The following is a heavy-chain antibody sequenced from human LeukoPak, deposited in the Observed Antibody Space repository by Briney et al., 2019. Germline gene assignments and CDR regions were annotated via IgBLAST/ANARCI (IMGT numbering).Heavy chain of an antibody. CDR3: TRDVIRGTNLGY. CDR1: GFSVSRNY. J-gene: IGHJ4*02. CDR2: IYSGGRT. V-gene: IGHV3-66*02. D-gene: IGHD3-10*01. Sequence: PGGSLRLSCAVSGFSVSRNYMTWVRQAPGKGLEWVSVIYSGGRTDYADSVKGRFTISRDSSKNTLYLQMNSLRAEDTAVYYCTRDVIRGTNLGYWGQGTLVTVSS.